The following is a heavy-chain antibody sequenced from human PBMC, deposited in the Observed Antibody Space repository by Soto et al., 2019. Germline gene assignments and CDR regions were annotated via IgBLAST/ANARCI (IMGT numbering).Heavy chain of an antibody. J-gene: IGHJ4*02. V-gene: IGHV4-59*01. CDR1: GGSMSSYY. CDR2: IYYSGST. Sequence: PSETLSLTCTVSGGSMSSYYWSWIRQSPGKGLEWIGYIYYSGSTNYNPSLKSRVAISLDTSKNQFSLMLSSLTAADTAVYYCARGEWLATIKPYFAYWGQGTLVTVSS. CDR3: ARGEWLATIKPYFAY. D-gene: IGHD5-12*01.